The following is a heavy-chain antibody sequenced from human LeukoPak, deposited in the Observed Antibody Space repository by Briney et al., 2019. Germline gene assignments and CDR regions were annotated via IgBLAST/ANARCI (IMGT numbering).Heavy chain of an antibody. J-gene: IGHJ3*02. CDR3: ARSYAIDAFDI. CDR2: IKQDGSEK. Sequence: GGSLRLSCAASGFTFSSYWMSWVRQAPGKGLEWVANIKQDGSEKYYVDSVKGRFTISRDNAKNSLYLQMNSLRAGDTAVYYCARSYAIDAFDIWGQGTMVTVSS. CDR1: GFTFSSYW. V-gene: IGHV3-7*01. D-gene: IGHD2-2*01.